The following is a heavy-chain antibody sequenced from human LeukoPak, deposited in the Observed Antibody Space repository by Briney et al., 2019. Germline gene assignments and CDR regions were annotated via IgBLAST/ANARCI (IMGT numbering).Heavy chain of an antibody. Sequence: SETLSLTCAVYGGSFSGYYWSWIRQPPGKGLEWSGEINHSGSTNYNPSLKSRVTISVDTSKNQFSLKLSSVTAADTAVYYCARVNCSSTSCPFDYWGQGTLVTVSS. CDR2: INHSGST. CDR3: ARVNCSSTSCPFDY. J-gene: IGHJ4*02. V-gene: IGHV4-34*01. D-gene: IGHD2-2*01. CDR1: GGSFSGYY.